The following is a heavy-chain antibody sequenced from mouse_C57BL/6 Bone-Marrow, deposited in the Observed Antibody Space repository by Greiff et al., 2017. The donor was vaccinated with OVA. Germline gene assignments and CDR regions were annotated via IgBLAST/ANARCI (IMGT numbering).Heavy chain of an antibody. V-gene: IGHV1-59*01. Sequence: QVQLQQSGAELVRPGTSVKLSCKASGYTFTSYWMHWVKQRPGQGLEWIGVIDPSDSYTNYNQKFKGKATLTVDTSSSTAYMQLSSLTSEDSAVYYCARRVPGNYVGYYAMDYWGQGTSVTVSS. CDR1: GYTFTSYW. D-gene: IGHD2-1*01. CDR3: ARRVPGNYVGYYAMDY. J-gene: IGHJ4*01. CDR2: IDPSDSYT.